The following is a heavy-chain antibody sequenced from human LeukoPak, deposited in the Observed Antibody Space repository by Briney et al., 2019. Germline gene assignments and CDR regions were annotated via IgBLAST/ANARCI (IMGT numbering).Heavy chain of an antibody. CDR2: IYYSGST. D-gene: IGHD3-10*01. Sequence: SETLSLTCTVSGYSISSGYYWSWIRQPPGKGLEWIGYIYYSGSTNYNPSLKSRVTISVDTSKNQFSLKLSSVTAADTAVYYCAREGWFGELLSDYYYYMDVWGKGTTVTVSS. CDR1: GYSISSGYY. CDR3: AREGWFGELLSDYYYYMDV. J-gene: IGHJ6*03. V-gene: IGHV4-61*01.